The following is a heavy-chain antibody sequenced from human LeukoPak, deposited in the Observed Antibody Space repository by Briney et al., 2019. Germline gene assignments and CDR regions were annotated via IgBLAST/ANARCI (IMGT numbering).Heavy chain of an antibody. V-gene: IGHV3-30-3*01. D-gene: IGHD5-18*01. J-gene: IGHJ4*02. Sequence: PGGSLRLSCAASGFTFSSYAMHRVRQAPGKGREGGAVISYDGSNKYYADSVKGRFTISRDNSKNTLYLQMNSLRAEDTAVYYCARPEYSYGIGSADYWGQGTLVTVSS. CDR2: ISYDGSNK. CDR1: GFTFSSYA. CDR3: ARPEYSYGIGSADY.